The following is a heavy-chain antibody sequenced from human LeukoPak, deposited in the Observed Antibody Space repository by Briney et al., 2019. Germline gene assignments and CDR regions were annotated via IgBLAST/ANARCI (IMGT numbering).Heavy chain of an antibody. Sequence: SETLSLICTVSGGSVTNYYWSWIRQPPRKGLEWIGYVYYSGSTNYNPSLKSRVTISVDTSKNQFSLNLTSVTAEDTAVYYCARVGCSSANCPRRNAFDIWGQGTMVTVSS. CDR3: ARVGCSSANCPRRNAFDI. J-gene: IGHJ3*02. CDR1: GGSVTNYY. V-gene: IGHV4-59*02. CDR2: VYYSGST. D-gene: IGHD2-2*01.